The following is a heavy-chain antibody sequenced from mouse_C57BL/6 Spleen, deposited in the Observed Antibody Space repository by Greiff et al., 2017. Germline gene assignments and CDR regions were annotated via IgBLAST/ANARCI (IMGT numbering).Heavy chain of an antibody. CDR2: IDPNSGGT. V-gene: IGHV1-72*01. Sequence: QVQLQQPGAELVKPGASVKLSCKASGYTFTSYWMHWVKQRPGRGLEWIGRIDPNSGGTKYNEKFKSKATLTVDKPSSTAYMQLSSLTSEDSAVYYCATYYGSSYGGAMDYWGKGTSVTVSS. D-gene: IGHD1-1*01. J-gene: IGHJ4*01. CDR3: ATYYGSSYGGAMDY. CDR1: GYTFTSYW.